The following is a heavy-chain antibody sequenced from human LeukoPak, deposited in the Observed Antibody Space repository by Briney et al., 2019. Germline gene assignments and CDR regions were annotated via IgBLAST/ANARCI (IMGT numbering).Heavy chain of an antibody. CDR3: IEGFSSGTSIHPQSGY. Sequence: GGSLRLSCAASGFTFSSYWMSWVRQAPGKGLEWVGRIKSKTDGGTTDYAAPVKGRFTISRDDSKNTLYLQMNSLKTEDTAVYYCIEGFSSGTSIHPQSGYWGQGTLVTVSS. D-gene: IGHD3-22*01. CDR1: GFTFSSYW. CDR2: IKSKTDGGTT. V-gene: IGHV3-15*01. J-gene: IGHJ4*02.